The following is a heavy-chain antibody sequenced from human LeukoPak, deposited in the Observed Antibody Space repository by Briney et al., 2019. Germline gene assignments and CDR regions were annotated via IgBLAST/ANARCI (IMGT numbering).Heavy chain of an antibody. CDR3: ARRGRGFALYNWFDP. V-gene: IGHV4-34*01. Sequence: GSLRLSCAASGFTFRSYEMNWIRQPPGKGLEWIGEINHSGSTNYNPSLKSRVTISVDTSKNQFSLKLSSVTAADTAVYYCARRGRGFALYNWFDPWGQGTLVTVSS. CDR2: INHSGST. D-gene: IGHD3-10*01. CDR1: GFTFRSYE. J-gene: IGHJ5*02.